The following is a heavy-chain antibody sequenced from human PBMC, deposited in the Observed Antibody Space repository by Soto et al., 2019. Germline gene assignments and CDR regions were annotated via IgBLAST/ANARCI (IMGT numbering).Heavy chain of an antibody. CDR1: GFTLSDYA. J-gene: IGHJ5*02. Sequence: EFELLESGGGLVQPGGSLRLSCALSGFTLSDYAMSWVRRAPGKWLEWVSTISGSGSTTHYEDSVKGRFTISGDNSKNKLYLQMNSLRADDTDVYYCAKGKQWLVPGWFDPWGLGTLVTVSS. V-gene: IGHV3-23*01. CDR3: AKGKQWLVPGWFDP. CDR2: ISGSGSTT. D-gene: IGHD6-19*01.